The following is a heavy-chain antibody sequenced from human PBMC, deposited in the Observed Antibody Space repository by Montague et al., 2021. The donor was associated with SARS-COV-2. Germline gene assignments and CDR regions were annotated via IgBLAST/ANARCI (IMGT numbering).Heavy chain of an antibody. CDR1: GDSIGNGHW. CDR2: VYHTGST. V-gene: IGHV4-4*02. D-gene: IGHD1-26*01. Sequence: SETLSLTCAVSGDSIGNGHWWSWVRQPPGKGLEWIGEVYHTGSTNYNLSLKSRVTISVDMSNDQFSLRVTSVTAADTAVYYCARASVTGGTLDYWGQGSLVTVSS. CDR3: ARASVTGGTLDY. J-gene: IGHJ4*02.